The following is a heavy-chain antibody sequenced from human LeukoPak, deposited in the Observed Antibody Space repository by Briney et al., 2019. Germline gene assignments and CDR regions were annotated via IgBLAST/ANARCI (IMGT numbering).Heavy chain of an antibody. CDR3: ARGASGYWLGGFDY. J-gene: IGHJ4*02. CDR1: GGSISSSSYY. D-gene: IGHD3-22*01. V-gene: IGHV4-39*07. CDR2: IYYSGST. Sequence: PSETLSLTCTVSGGSISSSSYYWGWIRQPPGKGLEWIGSIYYSGSTYYNPSLKSRVTISVDTSKNQFSLKLSSVTAADTAVYYCARGASGYWLGGFDYWGQGTLVTVSS.